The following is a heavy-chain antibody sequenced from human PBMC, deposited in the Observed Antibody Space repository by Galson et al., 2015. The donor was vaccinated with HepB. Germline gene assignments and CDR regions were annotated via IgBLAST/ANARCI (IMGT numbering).Heavy chain of an antibody. D-gene: IGHD6-13*01. Sequence: SLRLSCAASGFTFSSYWMSWVRQAPGKGLEWVANIKQDGSEKYYVDSVKGRFTISRDNAKNSLYLQMNSLRAEDTAVYYCARDGGYSSSWYYFDYWGQGTLVTVSS. CDR3: ARDGGYSSSWYYFDY. CDR2: IKQDGSEK. CDR1: GFTFSSYW. V-gene: IGHV3-7*03. J-gene: IGHJ4*02.